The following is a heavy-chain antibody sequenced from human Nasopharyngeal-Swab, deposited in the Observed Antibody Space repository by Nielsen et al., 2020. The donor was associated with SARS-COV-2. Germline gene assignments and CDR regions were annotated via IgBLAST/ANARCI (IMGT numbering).Heavy chain of an antibody. CDR1: GFTISSNY. V-gene: IGHV3-53*04. CDR2: IYSGGST. Sequence: GESLKISCAASGFTISSNYMRWVRQAPGKGLEWVSVIYSGGSTFYADSVEGRFTISRHNSKNTLYLQMNSLRPEDTAIYYCARDLSLYSSSPSNGMDVWGQGTTVTVSS. CDR3: ARDLSLYSSSPSNGMDV. J-gene: IGHJ6*02. D-gene: IGHD6-6*01.